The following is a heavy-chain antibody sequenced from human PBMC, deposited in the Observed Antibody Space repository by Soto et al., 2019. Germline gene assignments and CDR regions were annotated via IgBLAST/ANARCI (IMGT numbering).Heavy chain of an antibody. V-gene: IGHV1-69*06. CDR1: GGTFSSYA. J-gene: IGHJ2*01. Sequence: QVQLVQSGAEVKKPGSSVKVSCKASGGTFSSYAISWVRQAPGQGLEWMGGIIPIFGTANYAQKFQGRVTITADKSTSTAYMELSSLRSEDTAVYYCARDRIVVVTAIPEWGWYFDLWGRGTLVTVSS. D-gene: IGHD2-21*02. CDR3: ARDRIVVVTAIPEWGWYFDL. CDR2: IIPIFGTA.